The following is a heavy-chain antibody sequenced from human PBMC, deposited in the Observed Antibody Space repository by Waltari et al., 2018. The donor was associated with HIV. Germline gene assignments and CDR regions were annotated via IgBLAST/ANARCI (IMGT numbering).Heavy chain of an antibody. CDR3: ASGIAGWDM. CDR2: IGAAGDS. V-gene: IGHV3-13*01. Sequence: VQLVESGGGLVPPGGSLRLSCTASGLAFSSHDMHWVGQVAGRGLGWGSGIGAAGDSYYGVSVKGRFTISRENAKNSLYLQMDSLRGEDTAVYYCASGIAGWDMWGPGTTVTVSS. CDR1: GLAFSSHD. J-gene: IGHJ6*02. D-gene: IGHD1-1*01.